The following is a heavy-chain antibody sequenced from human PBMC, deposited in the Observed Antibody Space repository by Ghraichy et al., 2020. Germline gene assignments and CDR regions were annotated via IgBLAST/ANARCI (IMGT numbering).Heavy chain of an antibody. D-gene: IGHD6-6*01. CDR3: ARDMSIAARPLDY. CDR2: ISSSGSTI. CDR1: GFTFSDYY. J-gene: IGHJ4*02. V-gene: IGHV3-11*01. Sequence: GGSLRLSCAASGFTFSDYYMSWIRQAPGKGLEWVSYISSSGSTIYYADSVKGRFTISRDNAKNSLYLQMNSLRAEDTAVYYCARDMSIAARPLDYWGQGTLVTVSS.